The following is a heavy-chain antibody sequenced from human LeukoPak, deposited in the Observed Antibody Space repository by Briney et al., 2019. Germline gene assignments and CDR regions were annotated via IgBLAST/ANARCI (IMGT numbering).Heavy chain of an antibody. Sequence: PGGSLRLSCAASGFTFSSYSMNWVRQAPGKGLEWVSSISSSSSYIYYADSVKGRFTISRDNAKNSLYLQMNSLRTKDTAVYYCARDLYSSSSSADYWGQGTLVTVSS. V-gene: IGHV3-21*01. CDR1: GFTFSSYS. D-gene: IGHD6-6*01. CDR3: ARDLYSSSSSADY. CDR2: ISSSSSYI. J-gene: IGHJ4*02.